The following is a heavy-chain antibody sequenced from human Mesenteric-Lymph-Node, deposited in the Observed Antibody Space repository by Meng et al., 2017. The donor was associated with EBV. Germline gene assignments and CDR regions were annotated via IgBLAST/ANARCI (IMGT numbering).Heavy chain of an antibody. V-gene: IGHV4-34*01. CDR1: GWSHRSYY. CDR2: INHSGST. J-gene: IGHJ4*02. CDR3: ARGFLSFVRVFDY. D-gene: IGHD2/OR15-2a*01. Sequence: QVQPREWCAGPLKPAAAPSHTCAYYGWSHRSYYWSRTRQQPVQGLEWIREINHSGSTNYNPSLKSRVTISVATSTNQFSLKLISVTAADTAVYYCARGFLSFVRVFDYWGQGTLVTVSS.